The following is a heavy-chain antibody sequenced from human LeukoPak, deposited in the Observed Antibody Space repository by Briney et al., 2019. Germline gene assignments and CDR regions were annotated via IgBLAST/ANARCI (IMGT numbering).Heavy chain of an antibody. CDR3: ARETYSSGWYGGYFDL. V-gene: IGHV3-23*01. Sequence: GGSLRLSCAASGFTFSSYAMSWVRQAPGKGLEWVSAISGSGGSTYYADSVKGRFTISRDKSKNTLYLQMNSLRAEDTAVYYCARETYSSGWYGGYFDLWGRGTLVTVSS. CDR2: ISGSGGST. D-gene: IGHD6-19*01. CDR1: GFTFSSYA. J-gene: IGHJ2*01.